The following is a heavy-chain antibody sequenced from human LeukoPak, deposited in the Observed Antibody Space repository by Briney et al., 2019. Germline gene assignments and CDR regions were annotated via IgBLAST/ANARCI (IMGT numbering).Heavy chain of an antibody. J-gene: IGHJ5*02. CDR3: ARDTVFGVVIGLGS. CDR2: ITSSSSYI. Sequence: PGGSLRLSCAASGFTFSSSSMNWVRQAPGKGLEWVSSITSSSSYIYYADSVKGRFTISRDNAKNPLYLQMNSLRAEDTAVYYCARDTVFGVVIGLGSWGQGTLVTVSS. D-gene: IGHD3-3*01. CDR1: GFTFSSSS. V-gene: IGHV3-21*01.